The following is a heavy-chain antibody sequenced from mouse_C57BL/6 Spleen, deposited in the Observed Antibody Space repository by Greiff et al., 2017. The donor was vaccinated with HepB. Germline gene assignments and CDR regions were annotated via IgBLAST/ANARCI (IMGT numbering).Heavy chain of an antibody. CDR2: IHPNSGST. V-gene: IGHV1-64*01. J-gene: IGHJ2*01. CDR1: GYTFTSYW. D-gene: IGHD1-1*01. CDR3: AREVPPTVDD. Sequence: QVQLQQPGAELVKPGASVKLSCKASGYTFTSYWMHWVKQRPGQGLEWIGMIHPNSGSTNYNEKFKSKATLTVYTSSSTAYMQLSSLTSDDSAVYYVAREVPPTVDDWGQGTTLTVSS.